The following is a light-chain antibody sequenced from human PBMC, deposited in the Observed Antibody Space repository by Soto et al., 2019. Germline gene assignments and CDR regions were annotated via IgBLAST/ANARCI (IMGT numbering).Light chain of an antibody. CDR2: KAS. V-gene: IGKV1-5*03. J-gene: IGKJ2*01. Sequence: DIQMTQSPSSLSASVGDGVTITCRASQYIYTYLNWYQQKPGKAPKXLIYKASSLESGVPSRFSGSGSGTELTITISSLQPDDFETYYCQQYNSYSQTFGQGTKVDIK. CDR1: QYIYTY. CDR3: QQYNSYSQT.